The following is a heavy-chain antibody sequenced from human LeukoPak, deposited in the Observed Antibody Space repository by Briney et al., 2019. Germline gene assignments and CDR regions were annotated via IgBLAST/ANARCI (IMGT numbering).Heavy chain of an antibody. Sequence: GGSLRLSCEASGFTFRSYWMHWVRHAPGKGLMWVSRIETDGSSTNYADSVNGRFTISRDNASNTVYLQMNSLRADDTAVYYCARDPSSWTGFFDSWGQGTLVTVSS. D-gene: IGHD6-13*01. CDR1: GFTFRSYW. CDR3: ARDPSSWTGFFDS. V-gene: IGHV3-74*01. CDR2: IETDGSST. J-gene: IGHJ4*02.